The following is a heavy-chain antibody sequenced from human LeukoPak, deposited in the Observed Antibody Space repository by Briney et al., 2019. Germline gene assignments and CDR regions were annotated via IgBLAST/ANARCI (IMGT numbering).Heavy chain of an antibody. V-gene: IGHV1-18*01. CDR1: GYTFTSYG. D-gene: IGHD6-19*01. CDR2: ISAYSGDT. Sequence: ASVKVSCKASGYTFTSYGISWVRQAPGQGLEYMGRISAYSGDTNYAQKYQDRVTITRDTSTSTVYMEVRSLRSDDTAVYYCARDLSSGWSPIDYWGRGTLVTVSS. CDR3: ARDLSSGWSPIDY. J-gene: IGHJ4*02.